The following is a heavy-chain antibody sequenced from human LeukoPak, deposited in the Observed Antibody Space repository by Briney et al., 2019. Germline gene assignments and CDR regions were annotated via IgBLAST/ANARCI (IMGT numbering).Heavy chain of an antibody. CDR1: GYSFTSYW. D-gene: IGHD2-15*01. CDR2: IYSGDSDT. V-gene: IGHV5-51*01. J-gene: IGHJ5*02. Sequence: GESLKISCKGSGYSFTSYWIGWVRQMPGKGLEWMGIIYSGDSDTRYSPSFQGQVTISADKSISTAYLQWSSLKASDTAMYYCARRYCSGGSCYSSFDPWGQGTLVTVSS. CDR3: ARRYCSGGSCYSSFDP.